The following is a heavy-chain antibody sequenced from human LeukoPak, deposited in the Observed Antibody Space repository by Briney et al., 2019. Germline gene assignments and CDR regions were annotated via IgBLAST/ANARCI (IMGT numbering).Heavy chain of an antibody. V-gene: IGHV3-48*01. CDR2: ISSSSSTI. J-gene: IGHJ4*02. D-gene: IGHD2-2*01. CDR1: GFTFSSCG. Sequence: PGGSLRLSCAASGFTFSSCGMHWVRQAPGKGLEWVSYISSSSSTIYYADSVKGRFTISRDNAKNSLYLQMNSLRAEDTAVYYCASPEDIVVVPAVPADGYWGQGTLVTVSS. CDR3: ASPEDIVVVPAVPADGY.